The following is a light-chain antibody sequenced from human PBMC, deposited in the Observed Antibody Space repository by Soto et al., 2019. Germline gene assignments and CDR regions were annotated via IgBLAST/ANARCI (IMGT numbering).Light chain of an antibody. CDR3: SSYAGSNEYV. V-gene: IGLV2-8*01. CDR2: DVT. CDR1: SSDVGSYNY. J-gene: IGLJ1*01. Sequence: QSALTQPPSASGSPGQSVTISCTGTSSDVGSYNYVSWYQQQPGKAPKLMIYDVTKRPSGVPDRFSGSKSGNTASLTVSGLQAEDEADYYCSSYAGSNEYVFGTGTKLTVL.